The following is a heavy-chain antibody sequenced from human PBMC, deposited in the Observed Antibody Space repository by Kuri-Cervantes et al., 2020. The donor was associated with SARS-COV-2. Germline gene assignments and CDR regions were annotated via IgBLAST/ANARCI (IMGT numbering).Heavy chain of an antibody. CDR1: GGSISSSSYY. J-gene: IGHJ1*01. CDR2: ISSSGSTI. D-gene: IGHD3-10*01. Sequence: LSLTCTVSGGSISSSSYYWGWIRQAPGKGLEWVSYISSSGSTIYYADSVKGRFTISRDNAKNSLYLQMNSLRAEDTAVYYCARAQNTYGSGSYVYFQHWGQGTLVTVSS. CDR3: ARAQNTYGSGSYVYFQH. V-gene: IGHV3-11*04.